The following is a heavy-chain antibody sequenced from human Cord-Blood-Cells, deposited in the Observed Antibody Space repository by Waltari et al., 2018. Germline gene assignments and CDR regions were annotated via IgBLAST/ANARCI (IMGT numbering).Heavy chain of an antibody. CDR3: ARGPLRKSIRSSTGRAFDI. CDR1: GFTFSSYA. Sequence: QVQLVESGGGVVQPGRSLRLSCAASGFTFSSYAMHWVRQAPGKGLEWVAVISYDGSNKYYADSVKGRFTISRDNSKNTLYLQMNSLRAEDTAVYYCARGPLRKSIRSSTGRAFDIWGQGTMVTVSS. CDR2: ISYDGSNK. J-gene: IGHJ3*02. V-gene: IGHV3-30*04. D-gene: IGHD3-10*01.